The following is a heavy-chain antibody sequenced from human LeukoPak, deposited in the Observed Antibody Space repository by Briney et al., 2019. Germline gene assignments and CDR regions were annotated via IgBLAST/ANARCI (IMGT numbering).Heavy chain of an antibody. V-gene: IGHV3-11*04. D-gene: IGHD3-3*01. CDR1: GFTFSDYY. J-gene: IGHJ4*02. CDR3: ARDSDFWSGYYTPYYFDY. CDR2: ISSSGSTI. Sequence: PGGSLRLSCAASGFTFSDYYMSWIRQAPGKGLEWVSYISSSGSTIYYADSAKGRFTISRDNAKNSLYLQMNSLRAEDTAVYYCARDSDFWSGYYTPYYFDYWGQGTLVTVSS.